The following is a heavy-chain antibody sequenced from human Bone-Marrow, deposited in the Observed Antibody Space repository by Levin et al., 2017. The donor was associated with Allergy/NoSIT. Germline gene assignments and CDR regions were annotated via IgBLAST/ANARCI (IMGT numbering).Heavy chain of an antibody. CDR3: AHAPAYCTEDMCYPSWFDS. V-gene: IGHV2-5*01. Sequence: ASGPTLVKPTQTVTLTCSFSGFSLTTPGVGVGWIRQPPGKALEWLALIYWSDVKRYSTSLRTRLTVSKDTSTNQVFLTMTNMDPLDTATYYCAHAPAYCTEDMCYPSWFDSWGQGALVTVSS. D-gene: IGHD2-8*02. J-gene: IGHJ5*01. CDR1: GFSLTTPGVG. CDR2: IYWSDVK.